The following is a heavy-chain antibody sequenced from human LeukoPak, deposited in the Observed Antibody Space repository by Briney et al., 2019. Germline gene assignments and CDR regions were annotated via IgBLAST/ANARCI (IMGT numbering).Heavy chain of an antibody. CDR3: AKGIVPAVTYYFDY. J-gene: IGHJ4*02. V-gene: IGHV3-9*01. Sequence: GGSLRLSCAASGFTFDDYAMHWLRQAPGKGLEWVSGISWNSGSIGYADSVKGRFTISRDNAKNSLYLQMNSLRAEDTALYYCAKGIVPAVTYYFDYWGQGTLVTVSS. CDR2: ISWNSGSI. CDR1: GFTFDDYA. D-gene: IGHD2-2*01.